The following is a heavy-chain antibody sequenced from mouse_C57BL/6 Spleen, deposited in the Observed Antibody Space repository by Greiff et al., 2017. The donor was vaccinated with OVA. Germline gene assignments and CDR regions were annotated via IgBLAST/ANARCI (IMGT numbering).Heavy chain of an antibody. CDR1: GFTFSSYT. V-gene: IGHV5-9*01. CDR2: ISGGGGNT. D-gene: IGHD1-1*01. J-gene: IGHJ3*01. Sequence: EVMLVESGGGLVKPGGSLKLSCAASGFTFSSYTMSWVRQTPEKRLEWVATISGGGGNTYYPDSVKGRFTISRDNAKNTLYLQMSSLRSEDTALYYCRGATYYYGSSSWFAYWGQGTLVTVSA. CDR3: RGATYYYGSSSWFAY.